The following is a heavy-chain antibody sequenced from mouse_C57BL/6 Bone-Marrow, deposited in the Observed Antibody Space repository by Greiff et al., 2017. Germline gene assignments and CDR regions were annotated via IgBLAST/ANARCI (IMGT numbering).Heavy chain of an antibody. V-gene: IGHV5-9*01. J-gene: IGHJ4*01. CDR2: ISSGGGNT. CDR1: GFTFSSYT. Sequence: EVHLVESGGGLVKPGGSLKLSCAASGFTFSSYTMSWVRQTPEKRLEWVATISSGGGNTYYPDSVKGRFTISRDNAKNTLYLQMSSLRSEDTALYYCARQGGYYAMDYWGQGTSVTVSS. D-gene: IGHD1-1*02. CDR3: ARQGGYYAMDY.